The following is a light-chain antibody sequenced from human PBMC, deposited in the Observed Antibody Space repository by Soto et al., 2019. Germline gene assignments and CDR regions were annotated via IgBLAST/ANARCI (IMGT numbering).Light chain of an antibody. CDR2: END. V-gene: IGLV1-51*02. Sequence: QSVLTQPPSVSAAPGQKVTISCSGSSSNIGNNYVSWYQQFPRTAPKLLIYENDKRPSGIPDRFSGSKSGTSATLGITGLQTGDEADYYCGTWDSSLSAWVFGGGTKLTVL. J-gene: IGLJ3*02. CDR3: GTWDSSLSAWV. CDR1: SSNIGNNY.